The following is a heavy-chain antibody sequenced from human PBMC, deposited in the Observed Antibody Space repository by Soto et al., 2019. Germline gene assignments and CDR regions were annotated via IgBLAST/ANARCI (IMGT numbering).Heavy chain of an antibody. CDR2: VKSKTEGGTT. Sequence: EAQLVESGGGLVKPGGSLRLSCAGAGFTFSNAWMNWVRQAPGKGLEWVGQVKSKTEGGTTDYAAAVKGRFIISRDDSRNSLYLQMNSLKVEDTAVYYCATVLSVAGTLSRFDTWGQGTLVTVSS. D-gene: IGHD6-19*01. V-gene: IGHV3-15*07. J-gene: IGHJ5*02. CDR1: GFTFSNAW. CDR3: ATVLSVAGTLSRFDT.